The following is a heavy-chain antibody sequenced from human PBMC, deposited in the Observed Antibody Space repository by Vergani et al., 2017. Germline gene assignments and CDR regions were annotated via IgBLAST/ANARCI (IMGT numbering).Heavy chain of an antibody. CDR2: ISGSGGST. J-gene: IGHJ3*02. D-gene: IGHD3-9*01. V-gene: IGHV3-23*01. Sequence: VQLQESGPGLVKPSETLSLTCTVSGGSISSYYWSWIRQPPGKGLEWVSAISGSGGSTYYADSVKGRFTISRDNSKNTLYLQMNSLRAEDTAVYYCARASRQMYFDWLSDAFDIWGQGTMVTVSS. CDR3: ARASRQMYFDWLSDAFDI. CDR1: GGSISSYY.